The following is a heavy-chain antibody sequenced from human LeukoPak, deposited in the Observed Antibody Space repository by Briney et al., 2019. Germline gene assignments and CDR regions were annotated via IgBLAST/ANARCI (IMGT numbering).Heavy chain of an antibody. Sequence: SVKVSCKASEGTFSSYAISWVRQAPGQGLEWMGGIIPIFGTANYAQKVQGRVTITTDESTSTAYMELSSLRSEDTAVYYCARAIVGATQFDYWGQGTLVTVSS. CDR3: ARAIVGATQFDY. CDR2: IIPIFGTA. CDR1: EGTFSSYA. J-gene: IGHJ4*02. D-gene: IGHD1-26*01. V-gene: IGHV1-69*05.